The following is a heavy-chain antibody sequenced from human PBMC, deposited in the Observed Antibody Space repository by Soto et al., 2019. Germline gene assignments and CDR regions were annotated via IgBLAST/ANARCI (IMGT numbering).Heavy chain of an antibody. J-gene: IGHJ4*02. CDR3: AKTRTSEASYFDY. V-gene: IGHV3-23*01. CDR1: GFTFSSYA. Sequence: GGSLRLSCAASGFTFSSYAMSWVRQAPGKGLEWVSAISGTGGSTYYADSVKGRFNISRDNSKNTLYLKMNGLRAEDTAVYYCAKTRTSEASYFDYWGQGTLVTVSS. CDR2: ISGTGGST. D-gene: IGHD1-1*01.